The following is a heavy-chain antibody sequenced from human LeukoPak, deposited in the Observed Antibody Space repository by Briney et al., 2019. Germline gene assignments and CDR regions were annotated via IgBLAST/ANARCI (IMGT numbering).Heavy chain of an antibody. CDR1: AYSFSTYL. CDR2: IDPSVGNT. CDR3: ARDLGLRGVTNWFDP. V-gene: IGHV1-46*01. D-gene: IGHD3-10*01. J-gene: IGHJ5*02. Sequence: GASVKVSCKATAYSFSTYLIHWVRQAPRQGLEWVGMIDPSVGNTDYAQKFQDRVTMTRDTSTNTVYMELSSLTSEDTAIYYCARDLGLRGVTNWFDPWGQGTLVTVSS.